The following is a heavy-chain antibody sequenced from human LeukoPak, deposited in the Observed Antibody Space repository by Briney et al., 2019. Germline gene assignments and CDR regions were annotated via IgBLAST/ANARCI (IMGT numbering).Heavy chain of an antibody. Sequence: ASVKVSCKTSGYTFTNYYIHWVRQAPGQGLEWMGRIDPNTGGTKSAKNFQGRVTMTRDSSISTAYMALSGLRSDDTAVYYCASLYDIVGTTVDYWGQGTLVTVSS. D-gene: IGHD1-26*01. CDR1: GYTFTNYY. CDR3: ASLYDIVGTTVDY. CDR2: IDPNTGGT. V-gene: IGHV1-2*06. J-gene: IGHJ4*02.